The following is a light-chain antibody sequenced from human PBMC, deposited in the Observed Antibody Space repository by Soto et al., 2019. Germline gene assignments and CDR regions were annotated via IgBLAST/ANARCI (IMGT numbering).Light chain of an antibody. CDR1: QSVSSSY. J-gene: IGKJ3*01. V-gene: IGKV3D-20*02. Sequence: EIVLTQSPGTLSLSPGERATLSCRASQSVSSSYLAWYQQKAGQAPRLLIYDASNRATGIPVRFSGSGSGTDFTLTISSLEPEDFAVYYCQQRSTWPPFSFGPGTKVDIK. CDR2: DAS. CDR3: QQRSTWPPFS.